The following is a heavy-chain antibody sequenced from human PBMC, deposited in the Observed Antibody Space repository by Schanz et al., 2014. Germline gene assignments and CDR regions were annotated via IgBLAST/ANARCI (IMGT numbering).Heavy chain of an antibody. J-gene: IGHJ4*02. V-gene: IGHV4-30-2*03. CDR1: GGSISSGGYS. Sequence: QLQLQESGSGLVKPSQTLSLTCAVSGGSISSGGYSWSWIRQPPGKGLEWIGEISHSGRTTYNPSLKSRASISVDTSKNQFFLKLSSVAAADTAVYYCARHLAESAAAAFDSWGQGTLVAVSS. D-gene: IGHD2-2*01. CDR3: ARHLAESAAAAFDS. CDR2: ISHSGRT.